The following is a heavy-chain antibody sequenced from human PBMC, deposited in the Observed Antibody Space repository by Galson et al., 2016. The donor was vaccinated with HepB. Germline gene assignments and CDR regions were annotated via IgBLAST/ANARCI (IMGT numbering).Heavy chain of an antibody. CDR1: GGSINNYY. J-gene: IGHJ4*02. CDR3: SREWSSFEF. V-gene: IGHV4-59*01. CDR2: VGYNGDT. D-gene: IGHD2-15*01. Sequence: LSLTCTVAGGSINNYYWHWIRQPPGKGLEWVGFVGYNGDTRYNPSLRGRITISLDTPKNLFSLKPNSLTSADTAVYYCSREWSSFEFWGQGILVTVSS.